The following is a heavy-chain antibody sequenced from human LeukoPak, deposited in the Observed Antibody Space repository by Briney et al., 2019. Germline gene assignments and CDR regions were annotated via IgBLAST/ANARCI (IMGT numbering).Heavy chain of an antibody. D-gene: IGHD4-23*01. J-gene: IGHJ3*02. CDR3: ARSGPYGGNSETSDAFDI. CDR1: GYTFTSYY. Sequence: ASVKVSCKASGYTFTSYYMHWVRQAPGQGLEWMGIINPSGGSTSYAQKFQSRVTMTRDTSTSIVYMELSSLRSEDTAVYYCARSGPYGGNSETSDAFDIWGQGTMVTVSS. CDR2: INPSGGST. V-gene: IGHV1-46*01.